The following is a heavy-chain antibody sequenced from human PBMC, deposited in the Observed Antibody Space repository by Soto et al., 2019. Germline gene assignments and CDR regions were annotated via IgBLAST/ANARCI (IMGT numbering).Heavy chain of an antibody. D-gene: IGHD2-21*01. CDR2: INHSGNT. Sequence: PXETLSLTCAVDGSSLSDNYCNWLRQPPGKGLEWIGEINHSGNTNYNPSLRSRVTISIDTSKNQLSLNLRSVSAADTAVYYCARGRGEFDDWGQGNPVTVSS. CDR1: GSSLSDNY. V-gene: IGHV4-34*01. CDR3: ARGRGEFDD. J-gene: IGHJ5*02.